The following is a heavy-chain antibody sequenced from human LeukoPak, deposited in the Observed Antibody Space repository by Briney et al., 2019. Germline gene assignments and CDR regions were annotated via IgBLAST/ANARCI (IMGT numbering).Heavy chain of an antibody. CDR2: IKQDGSEK. V-gene: IGHV3-7*01. CDR3: ARSATARRGYYYYYYYMDV. J-gene: IGHJ6*03. Sequence: GGSLRLSCAASGFTFSSYWMTWVRQAPGKGLEWVANIKQDGSEKYYVDSVEGRFTISRDNAKNSLNLQMNSLRVEDTAVYYCARSATARRGYYYYYYYMDVWGKGTTVTVSS. D-gene: IGHD6-6*01. CDR1: GFTFSSYW.